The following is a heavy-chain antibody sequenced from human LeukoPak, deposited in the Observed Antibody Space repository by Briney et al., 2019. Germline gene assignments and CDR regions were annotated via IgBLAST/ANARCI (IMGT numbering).Heavy chain of an antibody. Sequence: PWGSLRLSCAASGFTFSSYSMNWVRQAPGKGLEWVSSISGSSYIYYADSVKGRFTISRYNAKNSLYLQMNSLRAEDTAVYYCARDNITGTTGPYYYYGMDVWGQGSTVTVSS. CDR3: ARDNITGTTGPYYYYGMDV. CDR2: ISGSSYI. J-gene: IGHJ6*02. V-gene: IGHV3-21*01. D-gene: IGHD1-7*01. CDR1: GFTFSSYS.